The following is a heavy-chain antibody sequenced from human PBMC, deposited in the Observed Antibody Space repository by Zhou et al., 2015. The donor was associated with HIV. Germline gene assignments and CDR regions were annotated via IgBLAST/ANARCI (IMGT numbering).Heavy chain of an antibody. V-gene: IGHV3-23*04. CDR3: AQGRSSSWFPFDY. D-gene: IGHD6-13*01. CDR1: GFTFSSYS. CDR2: ISGSGGST. Sequence: EVQLVESGGGLVKPGGSLRLSCAASGFTFSSYSMNWVRQAPGKGLEWVSAISGSGGSTYSADSVKGRFTISRDNSKNTLYLQMNSLRAGDTAVYYCAQGRSSSWFPFDYWGQGTLVTVSS. J-gene: IGHJ4*02.